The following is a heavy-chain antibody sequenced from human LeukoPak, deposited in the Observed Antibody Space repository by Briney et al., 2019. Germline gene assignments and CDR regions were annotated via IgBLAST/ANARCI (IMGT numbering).Heavy chain of an antibody. V-gene: IGHV4-59*01. Sequence: KPSETLSLTCTVSGGSISSYYWSWIRQPPGKGLEWIGYIYYSGSTNYNPSLKSRVTISVDTSKNQFSLKLSSVTAADTAVYYCARDRAHYYDSSDHAFDIWGQGTMVTVSS. D-gene: IGHD3-22*01. CDR1: GGSISSYY. CDR2: IYYSGST. J-gene: IGHJ3*02. CDR3: ARDRAHYYDSSDHAFDI.